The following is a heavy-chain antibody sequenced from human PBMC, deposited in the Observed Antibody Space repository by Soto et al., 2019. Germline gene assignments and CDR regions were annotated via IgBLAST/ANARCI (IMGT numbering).Heavy chain of an antibody. CDR2: IYPGDSDT. V-gene: IGHV5-51*01. J-gene: IGHJ4*02. CDR3: ARQIYDSDTGPNFQYYFDS. Sequence: GESLKISCKGSGYTFTNYWIGWVRQMPGKGPEWMGIIYPGDSDTKYNPSFQGQVTISADKSITTTYLQWSSLKASDTAMYYCARQIYDSDTGPNFQYYFDSWGQGTPVTVSS. D-gene: IGHD3-22*01. CDR1: GYTFTNYW.